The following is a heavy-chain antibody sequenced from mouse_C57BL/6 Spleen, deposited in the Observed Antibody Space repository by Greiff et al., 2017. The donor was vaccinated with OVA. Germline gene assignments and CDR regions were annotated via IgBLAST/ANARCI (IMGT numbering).Heavy chain of an antibody. CDR2: IDPSDSET. CDR1: GYTFTSYW. CDR3: ARAAQAWFAY. Sequence: QVHVKQPGAELVRPGSSVKLSCKASGYTFTSYWMHWVKQRPIQGLEWIGNIDPSDSETHYNQKFKDKATLTVDKSSSTAYMQLSSLTSEDSAVYYCARAAQAWFAYWGQGTLVTVSA. J-gene: IGHJ3*01. D-gene: IGHD3-2*02. V-gene: IGHV1-52*01.